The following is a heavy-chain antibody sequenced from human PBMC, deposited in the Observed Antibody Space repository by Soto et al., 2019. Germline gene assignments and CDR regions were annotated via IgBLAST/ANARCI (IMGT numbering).Heavy chain of an antibody. D-gene: IGHD2-15*01. CDR2: IIPIFGTP. Sequence: ASVKVSCKAFGGSFSDYAISWVRQAPGQGLEWMGGIIPIFGTPNYAQKFQDRVTFTAHESTNTAYMELSRLTSEDTAVYYCARDRAPRGWSYLDLWGQGTQVTVSA. V-gene: IGHV1-69*13. CDR1: GGSFSDYA. J-gene: IGHJ4*02. CDR3: ARDRAPRGWSYLDL.